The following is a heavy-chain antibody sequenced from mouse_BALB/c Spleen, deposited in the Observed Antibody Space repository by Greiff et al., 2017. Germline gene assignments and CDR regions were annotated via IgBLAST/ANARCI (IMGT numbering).Heavy chain of an antibody. CDR1: GFSLTSYG. D-gene: IGHD2-2*01. CDR2: IWAGGST. V-gene: IGHV2-9*02. Sequence: QVQLKESGPGLVAPSQSLSITCTVSGFSLTSYGVHWVRQPPGKGLEWLGVIWAGGSTNYNSALMSRLSISKDNSKSQVFLKMNSLQTDDTAMYYCASVYYGYDEEAMDYWGQGTSVTVSS. J-gene: IGHJ4*01. CDR3: ASVYYGYDEEAMDY.